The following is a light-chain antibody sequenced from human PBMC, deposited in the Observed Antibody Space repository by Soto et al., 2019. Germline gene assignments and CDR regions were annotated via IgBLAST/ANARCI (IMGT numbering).Light chain of an antibody. V-gene: IGKV1-33*01. CDR2: DAS. J-gene: IGKJ5*01. Sequence: DIQMTQSPSSLSASVGDRVTITCQASQDIGKYLNWYQQRPGKAPKLLILDASSLDTGVPSRFCGSGSGTDFTFTISSLQSEDIATYYCQQYYNVPITFGQGTRLDIK. CDR1: QDIGKY. CDR3: QQYYNVPIT.